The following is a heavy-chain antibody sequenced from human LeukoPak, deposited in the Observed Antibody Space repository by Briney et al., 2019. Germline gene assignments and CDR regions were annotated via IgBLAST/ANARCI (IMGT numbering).Heavy chain of an antibody. V-gene: IGHV4-4*07. CDR3: ARAHKSYYYGSGSYPIYYYYYMDV. Sequence: PSETLSLTCTVSGGSISSYYWSWIRQPAGKGLEWIGRIYTSGSTNYNPSLKSRVTISVDTSKNQFSLKLSSVTAADTAVYYCARAHKSYYYGSGSYPIYYYYYMDVWGKGTTVTISS. CDR1: GGSISSYY. J-gene: IGHJ6*03. CDR2: IYTSGST. D-gene: IGHD3-10*01.